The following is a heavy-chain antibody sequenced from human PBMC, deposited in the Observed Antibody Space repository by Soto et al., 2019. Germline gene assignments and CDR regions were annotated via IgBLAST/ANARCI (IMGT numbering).Heavy chain of an antibody. CDR1: GFPFISYA. D-gene: IGHD2-2*01. CDR2: ISGSGGST. V-gene: IGHV3-23*01. J-gene: IGHJ4*02. Sequence: GGSLRLSCAASGFPFISYAMSWVRQAPWKGLEWVSGISGSGGSTSVADSVKGRFTISRDNSKNTLYLQMNSLRAEDTAVYYCTKDRYCSSTSCYAGYYWGQGTLVTVSS. CDR3: TKDRYCSSTSCYAGYY.